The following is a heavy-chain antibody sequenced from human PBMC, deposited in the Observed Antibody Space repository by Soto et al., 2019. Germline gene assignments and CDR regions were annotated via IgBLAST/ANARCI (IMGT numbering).Heavy chain of an antibody. D-gene: IGHD3-16*01. J-gene: IGHJ3*02. CDR2: ISYDGSNK. V-gene: IGHV3-30*18. Sequence: QVQLVESGGGVVQPGRSLRLSCAASGFTFSSYGMHWVRQAPGKGLEWVAVISYDGSNKYYADSVKGRFTISRDNSKNTLYLQMNSLRAEDTAVYYCAKDSGYDYVWGSYAFDIWGQGTMVTVSS. CDR3: AKDSGYDYVWGSYAFDI. CDR1: GFTFSSYG.